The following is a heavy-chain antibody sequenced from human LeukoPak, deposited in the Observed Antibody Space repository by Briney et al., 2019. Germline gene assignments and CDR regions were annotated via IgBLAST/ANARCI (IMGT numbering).Heavy chain of an antibody. CDR2: IYYSGST. V-gene: IGHV4-39*01. J-gene: IGHJ4*02. CDR3: ARLCIAVAGDFDY. Sequence: QTSETLSLTCTVSGGSVSNGSYYWGWIRQPPGKGLEWIGSIYYSGSTYYNPSLKSRVTISVDTSKNQFSLKLSSVTAADTAVYYCARLCIAVAGDFDYWGQGTLVTVSS. D-gene: IGHD6-19*01. CDR1: GGSVSNGSYY.